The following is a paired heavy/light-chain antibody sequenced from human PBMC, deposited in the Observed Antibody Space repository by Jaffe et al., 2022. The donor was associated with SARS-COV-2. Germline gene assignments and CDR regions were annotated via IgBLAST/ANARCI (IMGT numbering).Light chain of an antibody. V-gene: IGKV1-5*03. CDR3: QQYNSYPIT. Sequence: DIQMTQSPSTLSASVGDRVTITCRASQSISSWLAWYQQKPGKAPKLLIYKASSLESGVPSRFSGSGSGTEFTLTISSLQPDDFATYYCQQYNSYPITFGQGTRLEIK. J-gene: IGKJ5*01. CDR1: QSISSW. CDR2: KAS.
Heavy chain of an antibody. CDR1: GFTFSSYA. Sequence: EVQLLESGGGLVQPGGSLRLSCAASGFTFSSYAMSWVRQAPGKGLEWVSAISGSGGSTYYADSVKGRFTISRDNSKNTLYLQMNSLRAEDTAVYYCAKVARYYDSSGSAPYYFDYWGQGTLVTVSS. D-gene: IGHD3-22*01. V-gene: IGHV3-23*01. CDR3: AKVARYYDSSGSAPYYFDY. J-gene: IGHJ4*02. CDR2: ISGSGGST.